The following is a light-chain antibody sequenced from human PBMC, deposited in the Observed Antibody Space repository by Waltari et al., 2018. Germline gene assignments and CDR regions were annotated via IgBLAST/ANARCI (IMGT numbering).Light chain of an antibody. V-gene: IGKV1-9*01. CDR1: QGIRNY. Sequence: IQLTQSPSSLSASVGDRVTITCGPSQGIRNYLALYQQKPGKVPKLLIHSASTLQSGVPSRFSGSGSGTDFPLTISSLQPEDFATYYCQQLHSPGYTFGQGTKLEIK. J-gene: IGKJ2*01. CDR3: QQLHSPGYT. CDR2: SAS.